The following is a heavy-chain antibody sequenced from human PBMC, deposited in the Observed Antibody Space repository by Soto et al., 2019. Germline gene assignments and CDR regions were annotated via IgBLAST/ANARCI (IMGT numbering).Heavy chain of an antibody. Sequence: QVQLQQWGAGLLKPSETLSLTCAVYGGSFSGYYWSWIRQPPGKGLEWIGEINHSGSTNYNPSLKSRVTISVDTSKNQFSLKLSSVTAADTAVYYCARLRGIVATSFDYWGQGTLVTVSS. V-gene: IGHV4-34*01. J-gene: IGHJ4*02. CDR1: GGSFSGYY. CDR3: ARLRGIVATSFDY. CDR2: INHSGST. D-gene: IGHD5-12*01.